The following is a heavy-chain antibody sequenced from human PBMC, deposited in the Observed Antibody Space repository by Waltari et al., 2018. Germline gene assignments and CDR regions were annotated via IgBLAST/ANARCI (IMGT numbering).Heavy chain of an antibody. CDR2: IKQDGSER. V-gene: IGHV3-7*03. Sequence: EMQLVESGGGLVQPGGSLRLSCAASGFTFRHFWMTWVRQAPGKGMEWVANIKQDGSERNYVDSVKGRFTISRDNAKNSLYLQVNSLRAEDTAVYYCAIGSGWYFYWGQGTLVTVSS. D-gene: IGHD6-19*01. CDR3: AIGSGWYFY. J-gene: IGHJ4*02. CDR1: GFTFRHFW.